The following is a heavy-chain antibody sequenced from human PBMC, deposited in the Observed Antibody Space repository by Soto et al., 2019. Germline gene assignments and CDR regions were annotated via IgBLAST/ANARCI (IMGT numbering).Heavy chain of an antibody. CDR3: ARASIGSGYPNWFDP. CDR2: ISSSSSTI. J-gene: IGHJ5*02. Sequence: EVQLVESGGGLVQPGGSLRLSCAASGFTFSSYSMNWVRQAPGKGLEWVSYISSSSSTIYYADSVKGRFTISRDNAKNSLYLQMDSLRAEDTAVYYCARASIGSGYPNWFDPWGQGTLVTVSS. V-gene: IGHV3-48*01. CDR1: GFTFSSYS. D-gene: IGHD5-12*01.